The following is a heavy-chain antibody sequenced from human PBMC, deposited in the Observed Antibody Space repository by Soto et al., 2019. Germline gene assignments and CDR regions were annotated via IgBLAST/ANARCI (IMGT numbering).Heavy chain of an antibody. J-gene: IGHJ4*02. CDR1: GFSLSTSGEG. V-gene: IGHV2-5*02. Sequence: QITLKESGPTLVKPTQTLTLTCTFSGFSLSTSGEGVGRIRQPPGKALEWLALIYWDDDKRYSPSLKRRLTITEDTSKNQVVLTMTNMDPVDTATYYCAHVYGGYDDFDYWGQGTLVTVSS. CDR3: AHVYGGYDDFDY. CDR2: IYWDDDK. D-gene: IGHD5-12*01.